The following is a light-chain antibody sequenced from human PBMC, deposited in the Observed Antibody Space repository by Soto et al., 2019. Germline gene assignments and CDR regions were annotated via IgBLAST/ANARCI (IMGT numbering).Light chain of an antibody. CDR1: SSDVGSYNY. J-gene: IGLJ1*01. Sequence: QSALTQPASVSGSPGQSITISCTGTSSDVGSYNYVSWHQQHPGQTPKLMIYQVTNRASGVPDRFSASKSGNTASLTISGLQAGDEADYYCCSYRSSSTYVFGTGTKLTVL. CDR2: QVT. V-gene: IGLV2-14*01. CDR3: CSYRSSSTYV.